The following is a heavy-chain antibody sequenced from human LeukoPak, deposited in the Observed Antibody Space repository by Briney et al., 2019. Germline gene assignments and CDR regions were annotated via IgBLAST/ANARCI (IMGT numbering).Heavy chain of an antibody. CDR1: GYTFTSYG. CDR3: ARDLTQVVHDY. V-gene: IGHV1-18*01. CDR2: ISAYNGNT. J-gene: IGHJ4*02. D-gene: IGHD2-15*01. Sequence: ASVKVSCKASGYTFTSYGISWVRQAPGQGLKWMGWISAYNGNTKYVQKFQGRVTMTTDTSTGTAYMELRSLRSDDTAVYYCARDLTQVVHDYWGQGTLVTVSS.